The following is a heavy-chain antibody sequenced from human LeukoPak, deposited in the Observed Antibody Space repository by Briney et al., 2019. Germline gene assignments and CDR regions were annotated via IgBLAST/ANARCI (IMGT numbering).Heavy chain of an antibody. J-gene: IGHJ4*02. CDR2: INHSGST. Sequence: SETLSLTCTVSGGSISTSNYYWGWIRQPPGKGLEWIGEINHSGSTNYNPSLKSRVTISVDTSKNQFSLKLSSVTAADTAVYYCARGYSYGSFSDYWGLGTLVTVSS. CDR3: ARGYSYGSFSDY. D-gene: IGHD5-18*01. V-gene: IGHV4-39*07. CDR1: GGSISTSNYY.